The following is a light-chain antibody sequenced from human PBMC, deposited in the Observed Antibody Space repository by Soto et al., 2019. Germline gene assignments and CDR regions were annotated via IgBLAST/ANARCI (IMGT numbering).Light chain of an antibody. CDR3: QQYGSSGT. CDR2: GAS. CDR1: QSVSNNY. J-gene: IGKJ1*01. Sequence: IVLSQSPGTLSLSPGERGTLSCRASQSVSNNYLAWHQQKPGQAPRLLIYGASNRATGIPDRFSGSGSGTDFTLTISRLEPEDFAVYYCQQYGSSGTFGQGTRWIS. V-gene: IGKV3-20*01.